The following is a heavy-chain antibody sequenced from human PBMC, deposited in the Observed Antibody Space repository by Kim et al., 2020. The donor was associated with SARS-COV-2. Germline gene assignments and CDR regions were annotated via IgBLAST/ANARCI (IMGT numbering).Heavy chain of an antibody. CDR1: GGSISSYY. V-gene: IGHV4-59*13. J-gene: IGHJ5*02. D-gene: IGHD3-16*02. CDR3: AFFTFGGVIT. CDR2: IYYSGST. Sequence: SETLSLTCTVSGGSISSYYWSWIRQPPGKGLEWIGYIYYSGSTNYNPSLKSRVTISVDTSKNQFSLKLSSVTAADTAVYYCAFFTFGGVITWGQGTLVTVSS.